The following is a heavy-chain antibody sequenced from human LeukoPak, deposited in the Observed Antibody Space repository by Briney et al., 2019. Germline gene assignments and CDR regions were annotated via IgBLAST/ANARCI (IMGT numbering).Heavy chain of an antibody. Sequence: GGSLRLSCAASGFTFSSYGMHWVRQAPGKGLEWVAFIRYDGSNKYYADSVKGRFTISRDNSKNTLYLQMNSLRAEDTAVYYCAKVAFMITFGGALDYWGQGTLVTVSS. CDR3: AKVAFMITFGGALDY. CDR1: GFTFSSYG. CDR2: IRYDGSNK. V-gene: IGHV3-30*02. D-gene: IGHD3-16*01. J-gene: IGHJ4*02.